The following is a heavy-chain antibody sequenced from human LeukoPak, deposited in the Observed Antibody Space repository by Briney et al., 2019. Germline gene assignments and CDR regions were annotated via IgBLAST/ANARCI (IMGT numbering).Heavy chain of an antibody. Sequence: PSETLSLTCTVSGGSVSSGSCYWSWIRQPPGKGLEWIGYIYYSGSTNYNPSLKSRVTISVDTSKNQFSLKLSSVTAADTAVYYCARVRHYDFWSGYYKYYFDYWGQGTLVTVSS. D-gene: IGHD3-3*01. V-gene: IGHV4-61*01. CDR3: ARVRHYDFWSGYYKYYFDY. CDR2: IYYSGST. CDR1: GGSVSSGSCY. J-gene: IGHJ4*02.